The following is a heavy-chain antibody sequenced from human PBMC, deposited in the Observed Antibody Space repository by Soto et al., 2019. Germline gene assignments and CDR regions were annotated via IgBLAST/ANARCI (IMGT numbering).Heavy chain of an antibody. J-gene: IGHJ4*02. V-gene: IGHV3-30-3*01. CDR3: AREEGDSSSWYFDY. CDR1: GFTFSSYA. D-gene: IGHD6-13*01. CDR2: ISYDRSNK. Sequence: QVQLVESGGGVVQPGRSLRLSCAASGFTFSSYAMHSVRQAPGKGREWVAVISYDRSNKYYADSVKGRFTISRDNSKDTLYLLVNSVRAQDPAVYYCAREEGDSSSWYFDYRGLGSVVNVS.